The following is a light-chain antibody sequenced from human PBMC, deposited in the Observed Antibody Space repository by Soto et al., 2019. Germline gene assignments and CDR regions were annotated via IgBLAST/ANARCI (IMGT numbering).Light chain of an antibody. CDR1: QTISSW. Sequence: DIQMTQSPSTLSGSVGDRVTITCRASQTISSWLAWYQQKPGKVPKLLIYAASTLQSGVPSRFSGSGSGTDFTLTISSLQPDDFASYYCQQYNSYPITFGQGTRLEIK. J-gene: IGKJ5*01. V-gene: IGKV1-5*01. CDR2: AAS. CDR3: QQYNSYPIT.